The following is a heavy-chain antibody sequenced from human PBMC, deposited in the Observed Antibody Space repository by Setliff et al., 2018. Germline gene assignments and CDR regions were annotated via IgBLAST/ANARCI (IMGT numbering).Heavy chain of an antibody. CDR3: AKDVGDGYGVDAYASGGFDI. Sequence: SETLSLTCAVSGYSINNAYYWGWIRQTPGKGLEWIGSIFHTGRSYYNPSLKSRVPMSVDTSQSQFSLKLSSVTAADTAVYYCAKDVGDGYGVDAYASGGFDIWGQGTLVTVSS. J-gene: IGHJ3*02. CDR2: IFHTGRS. D-gene: IGHD5-18*01. CDR1: GYSINNAYY. V-gene: IGHV4-38-2*02.